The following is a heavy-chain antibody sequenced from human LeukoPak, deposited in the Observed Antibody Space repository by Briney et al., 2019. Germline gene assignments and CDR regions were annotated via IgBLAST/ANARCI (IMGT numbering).Heavy chain of an antibody. Sequence: EGSLRLSCAAPGFTFSDYYMTWIRQAPGKGLEWVSYISGSGSTTNYADSVRGRFTISRDNAKNSLYLQMNSLRAEDTAVYYCAGDQLNFPYWGQGALVTVSS. J-gene: IGHJ4*02. V-gene: IGHV3-11*01. CDR3: AGDQLNFPY. CDR1: GFTFSDYY. CDR2: ISGSGSTT. D-gene: IGHD5-24*01.